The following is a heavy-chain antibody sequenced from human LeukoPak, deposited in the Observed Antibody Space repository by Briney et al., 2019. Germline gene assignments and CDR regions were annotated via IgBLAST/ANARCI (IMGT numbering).Heavy chain of an antibody. CDR2: INPYNGNT. CDR3: ARTAEYSSLVTHKDY. CDR1: GYTFINYG. D-gene: IGHD5-12*01. Sequence: ASVKVSCKASGYTFINYGISWVRQAPGQGLEWMGWINPYNGNTNFAQKVKGRVNMTTDTSTNTAYMELRSLRSDDTAVYYCARTAEYSSLVTHKDYWGQGTLVTVSS. J-gene: IGHJ4*02. V-gene: IGHV1-18*01.